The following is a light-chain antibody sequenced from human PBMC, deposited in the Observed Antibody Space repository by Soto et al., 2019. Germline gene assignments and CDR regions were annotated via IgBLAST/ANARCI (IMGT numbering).Light chain of an antibody. Sequence: DIQLTQSPSTLSASVGDSVTITCRASQSIRTWLAWYQQKPGTAPKLLIYDGSSLESGVSSRFSGSGSGTEFTLTISSLQPDDFATYYCQQYQNYSPWTFGQGTKVDIK. V-gene: IGKV1-5*01. CDR3: QQYQNYSPWT. CDR2: DGS. CDR1: QSIRTW. J-gene: IGKJ1*01.